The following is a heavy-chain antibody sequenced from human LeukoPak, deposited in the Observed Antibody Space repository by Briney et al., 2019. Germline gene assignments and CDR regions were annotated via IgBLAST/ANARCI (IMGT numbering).Heavy chain of an antibody. J-gene: IGHJ3*02. CDR1: GGSISSGSYY. CDR2: IYTSGST. Sequence: SQTLSLTCTVSGGSISSGSYYWSWIRQPAGKGLEWIGRIYTSGSTNYNPSLKSRVTISVDTSKNQFSLKLSSVTAADTAVYYCARVWGSGSYWDAFDIWGQGTMVTVSS. CDR3: ARVWGSGSYWDAFDI. D-gene: IGHD1-26*01. V-gene: IGHV4-61*02.